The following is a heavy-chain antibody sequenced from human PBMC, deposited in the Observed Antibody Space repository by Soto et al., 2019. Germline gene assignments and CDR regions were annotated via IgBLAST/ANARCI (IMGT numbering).Heavy chain of an antibody. CDR1: GDSMTKYY. CDR3: ARTVGAAYYFDF. J-gene: IGHJ4*02. CDR2: IYTSGST. D-gene: IGHD1-26*01. Sequence: SETLSLTCNVSGDSMTKYYWSWIRQPAGKGLEWIGRIYTSGSTNYNPSLKSRVTMSIDTSNNHFSLNLKSVTAADTAVYYCARTVGAAYYFDFWGQGALVTVSS. V-gene: IGHV4-4*07.